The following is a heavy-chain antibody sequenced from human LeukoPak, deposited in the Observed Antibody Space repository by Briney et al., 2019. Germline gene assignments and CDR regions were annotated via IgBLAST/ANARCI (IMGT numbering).Heavy chain of an antibody. CDR2: INAGNGNT. CDR3: ARDIRYYYETSGQSAARGMDV. J-gene: IGHJ6*02. Sequence: ASVKVSCKASGYTFTSYAMHWVRQAPGQRLEWMGWINAGNGNTKYSQKFQGRVTITRDTSASTAYMELSSLRSEDTAVYYCARDIRYYYETSGQSAARGMDVWGQGTTVTVSS. D-gene: IGHD3-22*01. V-gene: IGHV1-3*01. CDR1: GYTFTSYA.